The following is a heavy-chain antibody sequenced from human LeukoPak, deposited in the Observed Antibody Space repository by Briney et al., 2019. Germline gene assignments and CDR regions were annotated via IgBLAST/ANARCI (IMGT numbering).Heavy chain of an antibody. V-gene: IGHV4-34*01. CDR3: ARAYTGYCSSTSCPWGYYYYYYMDV. CDR1: GVSFSGYY. Sequence: PSDTLSLTCAVYGVSFSGYYWSWIRPPPGKGLEWIGEINHSGSTNYNPSLKSRVAISVDTSKNQFSLELSSVTAADTAVYYCARAYTGYCSSTSCPWGYYYYYYMDVWGKGTTVTVSS. CDR2: INHSGST. D-gene: IGHD2-2*01. J-gene: IGHJ6*03.